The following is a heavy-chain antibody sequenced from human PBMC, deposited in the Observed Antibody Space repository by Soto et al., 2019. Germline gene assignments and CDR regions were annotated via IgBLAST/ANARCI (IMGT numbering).Heavy chain of an antibody. J-gene: IGHJ4*02. V-gene: IGHV4-59*01. CDR3: ARARPDTAMAVDY. CDR2: MYNSGST. Sequence: SETLSLTCTVSGGSMSSYYWSWIRQPPGKGLESIGYMYNSGSTKYNPSLKSRVTISVDTSKNQFSLRLSSVTAADTAVYYCARARPDTAMAVDYLGQGNLVTGSS. CDR1: GGSMSSYY. D-gene: IGHD5-18*01.